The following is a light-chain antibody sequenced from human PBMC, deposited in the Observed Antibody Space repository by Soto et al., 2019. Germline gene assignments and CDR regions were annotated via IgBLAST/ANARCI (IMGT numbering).Light chain of an antibody. J-gene: IGKJ4*01. V-gene: IGKV1-33*01. CDR3: QQYDNLPLT. CDR1: QAISNY. Sequence: DIQMTQSPSSLSASVGDRVTITCQASQAISNYLNWYQQKPGKAPKLLIYDASNLETGLPPRFSGSRSGTDFTFTISSLQPEDIATYYCQQYDNLPLTFGGGTKVEIK. CDR2: DAS.